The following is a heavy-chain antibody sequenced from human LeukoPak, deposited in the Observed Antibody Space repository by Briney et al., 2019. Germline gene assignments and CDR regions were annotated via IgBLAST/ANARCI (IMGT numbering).Heavy chain of an antibody. CDR1: GYTFTGYY. D-gene: IGHD6-19*01. J-gene: IGHJ4*02. V-gene: IGHV1-2*02. CDR3: ARDSSGWYGGDFDY. Sequence: GASVKVSCKASGYTFTGYYMYWVRQAPGQGLEWMGWTNPNSGGTNYAQKFQGRVTMTRDTSISTAYMELSRLRSDDTAVYYCARDSSGWYGGDFDYWGQGTLVTVSS. CDR2: TNPNSGGT.